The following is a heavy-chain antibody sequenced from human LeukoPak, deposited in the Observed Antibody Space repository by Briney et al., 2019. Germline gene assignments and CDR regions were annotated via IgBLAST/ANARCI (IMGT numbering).Heavy chain of an antibody. V-gene: IGHV3-30*18. D-gene: IGHD3-16*02. CDR2: ISYDGSNK. J-gene: IGHJ6*02. CDR1: GFIFTNYG. CDR3: AKASIYVYYGMDV. Sequence: GGSLRLSCAASGFIFTNYGMHWVRQAPGKGLEWVAVISYDGSNKYYVDSVKGRFTISRDNSKNTLSLQMSSLRAEDTAVYYCAKASIYVYYGMDVWGQGTTVIVSS.